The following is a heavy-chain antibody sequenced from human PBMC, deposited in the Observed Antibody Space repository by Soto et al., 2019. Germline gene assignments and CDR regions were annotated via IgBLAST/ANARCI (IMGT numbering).Heavy chain of an antibody. D-gene: IGHD3-16*01. Sequence: GGSLRLSCIGSGFSFSAYNMNWVRQAPGKGLEWVSSIKVGSSRIYQPDSMKGRFTISRDDARNSVYLQINSLRAEDTALYFCVRSPKIGVRGDFWGRGTQVAVSS. CDR3: VRSPKIGVRGDF. CDR2: IKVGSSRI. CDR1: GFSFSAYN. V-gene: IGHV3-21*01. J-gene: IGHJ1*01.